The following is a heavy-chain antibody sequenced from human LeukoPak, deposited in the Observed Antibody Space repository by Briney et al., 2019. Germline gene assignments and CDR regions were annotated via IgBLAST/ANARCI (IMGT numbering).Heavy chain of an antibody. CDR2: YNSGNT. D-gene: IGHD6-6*01. V-gene: IGHV4-59*09. Sequence: YNSGNTNHNPSLKSRVTISVDTSKDQFSLKLSSVTAADTAVYYCARGSYYFDYWGQGTLVTVSS. J-gene: IGHJ4*02. CDR3: ARGSYYFDY.